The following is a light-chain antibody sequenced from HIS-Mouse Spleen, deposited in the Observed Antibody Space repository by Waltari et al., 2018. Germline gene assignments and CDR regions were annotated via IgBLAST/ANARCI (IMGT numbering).Light chain of an antibody. J-gene: IGLJ3*02. CDR3: CSYAGSYTWV. Sequence: QSALTQPRSVSGSPGQSVTISCTGTSSDVGGYNYVSWYQQHPGKAPKLMIYDVSKRPSGVPDRFSGSKSGHTASLTISGLQAEDEADYYCCSYAGSYTWVFSGGTKLTVL. V-gene: IGLV2-11*01. CDR1: SSDVGGYNY. CDR2: DVS.